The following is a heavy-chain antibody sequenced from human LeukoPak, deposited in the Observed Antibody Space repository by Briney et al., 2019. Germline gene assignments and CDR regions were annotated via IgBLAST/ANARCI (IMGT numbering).Heavy chain of an antibody. Sequence: SETLSLTCTVSGGSISSGSYYWTSIRQPAGEGLEWIGRINTSGSTNYNPSLKSRVTISVDTSKNQFSLKLSSVTAADTAVYYCAGGGRVAVAGTGYYYYYMDVWGKGTTVTVSS. V-gene: IGHV4-61*02. CDR1: GGSISSGSYY. J-gene: IGHJ6*03. CDR2: INTSGST. D-gene: IGHD6-19*01. CDR3: AGGGRVAVAGTGYYYYYMDV.